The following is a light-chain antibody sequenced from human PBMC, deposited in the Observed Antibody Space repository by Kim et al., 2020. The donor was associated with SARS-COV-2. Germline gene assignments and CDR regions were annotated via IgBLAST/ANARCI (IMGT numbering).Light chain of an antibody. Sequence: GQSITISCIGTREDVGGYNYVSWYQQHPGKAPKLLIYGVRERPSGVSDRFSGSRSGNTATMTISGLRAEDEAIYYCSSFTSSHTFVFGGGTQLTVL. CDR1: REDVGGYNY. J-gene: IGLJ3*02. CDR2: GVR. CDR3: SSFTSSHTFV. V-gene: IGLV2-14*03.